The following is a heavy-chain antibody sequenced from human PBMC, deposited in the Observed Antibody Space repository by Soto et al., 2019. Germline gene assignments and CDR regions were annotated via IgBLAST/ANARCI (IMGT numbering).Heavy chain of an antibody. D-gene: IGHD2-21*01. CDR3: ARPRVFVGYFDY. J-gene: IGHJ4*02. Sequence: QVQLVESGGGVVQPGRSLRLSCAASGFTFSSYAMHWVRQAPGKGLEWVAVISYDGSNKYYADSVKGRFTISRDNSKNTLYLQKNSLRAEDTAVYYCARPRVFVGYFDYWGQGTLVTVSS. CDR2: ISYDGSNK. CDR1: GFTFSSYA. V-gene: IGHV3-30-3*01.